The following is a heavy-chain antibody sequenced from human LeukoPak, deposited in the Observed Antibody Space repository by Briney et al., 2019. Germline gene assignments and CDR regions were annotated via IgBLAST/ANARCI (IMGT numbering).Heavy chain of an antibody. V-gene: IGHV4-30-4*01. CDR3: ARGGKETTVTFLLNY. D-gene: IGHD4-17*01. J-gene: IGHJ4*02. CDR1: GGSISSGDHY. Sequence: SETLSLTRTVSGGSISSGDHYWRWIRQPPGKGLEWIGYTYYSGSAYYNPSLKSRVTISVDTSKNQFSLKLSSVTAADTAVYYCARGGKETTVTFLLNYWGQGTLVTVSS. CDR2: TYYSGSA.